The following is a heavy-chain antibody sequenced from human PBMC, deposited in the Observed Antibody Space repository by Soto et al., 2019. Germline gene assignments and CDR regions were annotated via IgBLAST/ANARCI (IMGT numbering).Heavy chain of an antibody. V-gene: IGHV6-1*01. J-gene: IGHJ6*03. D-gene: IGHD1-7*01. CDR1: GDSVSSNSAA. CDR3: AGTTSHYWYYMDV. Sequence: HSQTLSLTCVISGDSVSSNSAAWNWIRQSPSRGLEWLGRTYYRTRWYYDYAVSVRSRITVNPDTSKNQFSLQLTSVTPEDTAVYYCAGTTSHYWYYMDVWGKGTTVTVS. CDR2: TYYRTRWYY.